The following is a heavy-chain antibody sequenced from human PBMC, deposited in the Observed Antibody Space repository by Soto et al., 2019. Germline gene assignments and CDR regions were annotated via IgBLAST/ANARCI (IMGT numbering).Heavy chain of an antibody. D-gene: IGHD5-12*01. CDR3: ARSTYYYPNRKNWFDP. Sequence: GASVKVSCKASGYTFTSYAMHWVRQAPGQRLEWMGWINAGNGNTKYSQKFQGRVTITRDTSASTAYMELSSLRSEDTAVYYCARSTYYYPNRKNWFDPWGQGTLVTVSS. J-gene: IGHJ5*02. CDR1: GYTFTSYA. V-gene: IGHV1-3*01. CDR2: INAGNGNT.